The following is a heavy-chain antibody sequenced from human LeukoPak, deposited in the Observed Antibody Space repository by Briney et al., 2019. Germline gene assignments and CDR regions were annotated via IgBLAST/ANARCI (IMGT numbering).Heavy chain of an antibody. J-gene: IGHJ5*02. D-gene: IGHD5-12*01. V-gene: IGHV4-61*02. CDR1: GDSISNTDYY. Sequence: SETLSLTCTVSGDSISNTDYYWSWIRQPAGKGLEWIGRIYINGNRNYNPSLESRVSISMDTSKNQFSLTLSSVTAADTAVYYCARGLYSGWLNWFDPWGQGTLVTVSS. CDR3: ARGLYSGWLNWFDP. CDR2: IYINGNR.